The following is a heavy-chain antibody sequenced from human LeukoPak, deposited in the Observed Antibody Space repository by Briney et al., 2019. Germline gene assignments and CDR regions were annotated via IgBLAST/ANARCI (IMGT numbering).Heavy chain of an antibody. J-gene: IGHJ4*02. CDR2: INAGNGNT. CDR1: GYSFSDYS. CDR3: SRGRWLATLVAYYYDY. Sequence: ASVIVSCKASGYSFSDYSVNWVRQAPGQRLEWMGWINAGNGNTKYSQKFQGRVTIMRDASASTAYMELRSLRSEDMAVYYCSRGRWLATLVAYYYDYWGPGTLVTVSS. D-gene: IGHD5-24*01. V-gene: IGHV1-3*03.